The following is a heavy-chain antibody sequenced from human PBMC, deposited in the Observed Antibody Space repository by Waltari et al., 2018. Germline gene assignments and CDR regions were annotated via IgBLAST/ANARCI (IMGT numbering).Heavy chain of an antibody. CDR3: ARWVPSRYGSGSPFDY. CDR2: INPNSGGT. Sequence: QVQLVQSGAEVKKPGASVKVSCKASGYTFTGYYMHWVRQAPGQGLEWMGRINPNSGGTNYAQKFQGRVTMTRDTSISTAYMELSRLRSDDTAVYYCARWVPSRYGSGSPFDYWGQGTLVTVSS. CDR1: GYTFTGYY. J-gene: IGHJ4*02. V-gene: IGHV1-2*06. D-gene: IGHD3-10*01.